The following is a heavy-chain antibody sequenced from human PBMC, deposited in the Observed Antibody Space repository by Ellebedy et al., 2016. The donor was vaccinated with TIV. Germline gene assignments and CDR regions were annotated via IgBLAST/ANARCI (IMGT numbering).Heavy chain of an antibody. J-gene: IGHJ5*02. CDR1: GGSFRSGSYY. V-gene: IGHV4-61*01. CDR3: AREYSSSTGRGGWFDP. D-gene: IGHD6-6*01. Sequence: SETLSLTXNVSGGSFRSGSYYWSWIRQPPGKGLEWIGYIYYTGSTNYNPSLKSRVTVSVDTSNNQFSLKLSSVTAADTAVDYCAREYSSSTGRGGWFDPWGQGTRVTVSS. CDR2: IYYTGST.